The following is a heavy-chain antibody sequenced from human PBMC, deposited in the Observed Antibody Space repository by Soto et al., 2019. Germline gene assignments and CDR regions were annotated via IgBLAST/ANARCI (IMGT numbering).Heavy chain of an antibody. CDR2: VQTSGST. CDR1: GVSMSGSS. CDR3: ARDYCVRSTCDSFDY. V-gene: IGHV4-4*07. J-gene: IGHJ4*02. Sequence: SETLSLTCTVSGVSMSGSSWSWIRQPAGKGLEWVGRVQTSGSTNYNPSLKSRVTMSVDASKNQFSLTVSSVTAADTAAYFCARDYCVRSTCDSFDYWGQGTLVTDSS. D-gene: IGHD3-10*02.